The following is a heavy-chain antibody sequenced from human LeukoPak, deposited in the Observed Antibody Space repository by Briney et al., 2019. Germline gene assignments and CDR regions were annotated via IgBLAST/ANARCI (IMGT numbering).Heavy chain of an antibody. CDR3: ARITYDFWSGYYMPDDP. CDR1: GHTFTNYG. CDR2: ISIYNGNT. V-gene: IGHV1-18*01. Sequence: GASVKVSCKASGHTFTNYGISWVRQAPGQGLEWMGWISIYNGNTDYAQKLRGRVTMTTDTSTSTAYMELGSLRSDDTAVYYCARITYDFWSGYYMPDDPWGQGTLVTVSS. J-gene: IGHJ5*02. D-gene: IGHD3-3*01.